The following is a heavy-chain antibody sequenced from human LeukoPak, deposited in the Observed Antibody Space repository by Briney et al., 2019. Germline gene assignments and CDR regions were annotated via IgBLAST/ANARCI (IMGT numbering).Heavy chain of an antibody. J-gene: IGHJ4*02. CDR2: ISPNSGGT. CDR1: GYTFIDYY. V-gene: IGHV1-2*02. CDR3: ARGGGRYSVDY. D-gene: IGHD1-26*01. Sequence: ASVKVSCKASGYTFIDYYMHWVRQAPGQGLEWIGWISPNSGGTKYVQRFQGRVTMTRDTSITTVYMELSGLSFDDTAVYYCARGGGRYSVDYWGQGTLVIVSS.